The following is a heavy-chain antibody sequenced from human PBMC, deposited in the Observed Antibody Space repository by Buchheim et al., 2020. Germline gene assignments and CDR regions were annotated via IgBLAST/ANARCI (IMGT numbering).Heavy chain of an antibody. V-gene: IGHV3-74*01. D-gene: IGHD6-19*01. CDR1: GFSFNSYS. CDR3: VRALSSGWDGFDD. CDR2: INAAGSGT. Sequence: EVQLVESGGDLLQPGGSLRLSCAASGFSFNSYSMHWVRQAPGKGLVWVSRINAAGSGTNYADSVKGRFTVSRDNAKNTLSLQMNSLRVEDTAVYYCVRALSSGWDGFDDWGQGTL. J-gene: IGHJ4*02.